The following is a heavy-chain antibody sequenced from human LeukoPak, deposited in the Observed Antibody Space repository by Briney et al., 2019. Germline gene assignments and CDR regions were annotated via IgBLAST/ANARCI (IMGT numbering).Heavy chain of an antibody. Sequence: GASVKVSCKASGYTFTSYGISWVRQAPGQGLEWMGWISAYNGNTNYAQKLQGRVTMTTDTSTSTAYMELRSLRSDDTAVYYCARARNDYGDYSWFDPWGQGTLVTVSS. J-gene: IGHJ5*02. D-gene: IGHD4-17*01. CDR3: ARARNDYGDYSWFDP. CDR1: GYTFTSYG. CDR2: ISAYNGNT. V-gene: IGHV1-18*01.